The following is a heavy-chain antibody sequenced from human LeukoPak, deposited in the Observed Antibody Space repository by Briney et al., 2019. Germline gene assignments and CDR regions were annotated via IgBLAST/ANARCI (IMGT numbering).Heavy chain of an antibody. CDR3: ATEQGARGVDP. CDR1: GYTLTELS. D-gene: IGHD1-26*01. J-gene: IGHJ5*02. CDR2: FYPEDGET. V-gene: IGHV1-24*01. Sequence: ASVKVSCKVSGYTLTELSMHWVRQAPGKGVEGMGGFYPEDGETIYAQKFQGRVTMTEDTSTATAYMELSSLRSEDTAVYYCATEQGARGVDPWGQGTLVTVSS.